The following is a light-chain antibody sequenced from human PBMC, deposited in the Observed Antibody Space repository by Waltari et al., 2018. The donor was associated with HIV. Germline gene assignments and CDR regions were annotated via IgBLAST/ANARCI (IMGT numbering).Light chain of an antibody. J-gene: IGLJ2*01. CDR1: SSDVGGYNY. V-gene: IGLV2-23*02. CDR2: DVS. CDR3: CSDAGSSTV. Sequence: QSALTQPASVSGSPGQSLTISCTGTSSDVGGYNYVSWYQQPPGKAPKLMIYDVSKRPSGGAMRFSGSKSGNPASLTVSGLQAEDEADYYGCSDAGSSTVCGGGTKLTVL.